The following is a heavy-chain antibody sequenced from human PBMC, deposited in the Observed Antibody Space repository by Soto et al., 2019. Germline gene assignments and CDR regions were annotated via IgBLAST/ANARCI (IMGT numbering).Heavy chain of an antibody. Sequence: ASVKVTCKACGYTFTRYCMHWVRPSPGQGLEWMGIINHSGGSTSYAQKFQGRVTMTRDTSTSTVYMELSSLRSEDTGVYYCARVYCSGVICYPVDYWGQGTLVTVSS. CDR2: INHSGGST. J-gene: IGHJ4*02. V-gene: IGHV1-46*03. CDR1: GYTFTRYC. D-gene: IGHD2-15*01. CDR3: ARVYCSGVICYPVDY.